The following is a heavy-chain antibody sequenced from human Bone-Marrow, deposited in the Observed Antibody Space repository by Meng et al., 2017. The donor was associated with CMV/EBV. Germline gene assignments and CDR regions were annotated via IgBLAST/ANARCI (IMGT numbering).Heavy chain of an antibody. CDR3: ARDYIVVAPAALRRRYYYYGMDV. CDR1: GGSISSYY. V-gene: IGHV4-59*01. D-gene: IGHD2-2*01. Sequence: SETLSLTCTVSGGSISSYYWSWIRQPPGKGLEWIGYIYYSGSTNYNPSLKSRVTISVDTSKNQFSLKLSSVTAADTAVYYCARDYIVVAPAALRRRYYYYGMDVWGQGTTVTVSS. J-gene: IGHJ6*02. CDR2: IYYSGST.